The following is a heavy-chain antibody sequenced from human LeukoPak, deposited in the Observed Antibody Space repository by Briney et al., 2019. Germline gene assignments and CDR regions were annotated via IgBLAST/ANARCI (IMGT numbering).Heavy chain of an antibody. Sequence: GGSLRLSCAASGFTFSGFGMHWVRQAPGKGLEWVAVISSNGGNKYYADSVRGRFTVSRDNPQNTLYIQMNSLRAEETALYYWAKYDYGMHVWGQGTTVTVSS. V-gene: IGHV3-30*18. CDR2: ISSNGGNK. CDR1: GFTFSGFG. J-gene: IGHJ6*02. CDR3: AKYDYGMHV.